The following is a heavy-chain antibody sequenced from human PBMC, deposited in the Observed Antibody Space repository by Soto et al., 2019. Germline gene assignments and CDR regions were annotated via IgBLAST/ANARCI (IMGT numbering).Heavy chain of an antibody. CDR2: ISIRGGDE. J-gene: IGHJ4*02. D-gene: IGHD6-6*01. CDR1: GFTFSNFA. Sequence: SLRLPCTASGFTFSNFAMHWARQAPGKGLEWVTVISIRGGDEYYAESVRGRFTISRDDSKNTLYLQMDSLRVEDTAVYYCARGTIVARQHLDYWGQGTLVTVSS. CDR3: ARGTIVARQHLDY. V-gene: IGHV3-30*03.